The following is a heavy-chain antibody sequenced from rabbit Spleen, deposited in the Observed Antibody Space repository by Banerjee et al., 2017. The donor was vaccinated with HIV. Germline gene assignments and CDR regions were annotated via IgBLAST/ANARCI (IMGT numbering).Heavy chain of an antibody. Sequence: QEQLEESGGGLVKPEGSLTLTCTASGFSFTDKDVMCWVRQAPGKGLEWISCIAGSSSDFTYSATWAKGRFTCSKTSSTTVTLQMTRLTAADTATYFCARDTSSSFSSYGMDLWGPGTLVTVS. CDR3: ARDTSSSFSSYGMDL. CDR2: IAGSSSDFT. V-gene: IGHV1S45*01. J-gene: IGHJ6*01. D-gene: IGHD1-1*01. CDR1: GFSFTDKDV.